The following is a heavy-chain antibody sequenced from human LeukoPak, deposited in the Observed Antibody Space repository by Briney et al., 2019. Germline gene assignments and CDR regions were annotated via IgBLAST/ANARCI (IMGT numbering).Heavy chain of an antibody. CDR1: GFSVSLYG. J-gene: IGHJ4*02. V-gene: IGHV3-30*02. CDR2: LRSDTNSE. CDR3: ARGLRQAGLAPLEF. D-gene: IGHD3-10*01. Sequence: GWSLRLSCAASGFSVSLYGMHWVRQAPGKGLEWVAFLRSDTNSEHYAVSVKGRFAISRDTSKDTLNLQMRSLRVEDTALYYCARGLRQAGLAPLEFWGQGTQVMVSS.